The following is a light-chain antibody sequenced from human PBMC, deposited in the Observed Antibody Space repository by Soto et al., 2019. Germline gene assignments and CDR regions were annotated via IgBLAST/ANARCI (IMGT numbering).Light chain of an antibody. Sequence: QSALTQPASVSGSPGQSITISCTGTSSDVGRYHLVSWYQQHPGKAPKLMIFEDTERPSGVSNRFSGSKSGNTASLTISGLQTEDEADYYCCSYAGGTSVVFGGGTKLT. CDR1: SSDVGRYHL. J-gene: IGLJ2*01. CDR2: EDT. CDR3: CSYAGGTSVV. V-gene: IGLV2-23*01.